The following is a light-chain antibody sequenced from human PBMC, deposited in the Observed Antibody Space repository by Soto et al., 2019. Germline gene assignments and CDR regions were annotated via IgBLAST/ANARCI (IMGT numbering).Light chain of an antibody. J-gene: IGKJ2*01. CDR3: QQYGSSPET. CDR2: ATS. V-gene: IGKV3-20*01. Sequence: EIVLTQSPGTLSLSPGERATLSCRASQSVISTYFAWYQHKPGQAPRLLIYATSTRATGVPDRFSGSGSGTDLTLTISRLEPEDFALYYCQQYGSSPETFGQGTKLEI. CDR1: QSVISTY.